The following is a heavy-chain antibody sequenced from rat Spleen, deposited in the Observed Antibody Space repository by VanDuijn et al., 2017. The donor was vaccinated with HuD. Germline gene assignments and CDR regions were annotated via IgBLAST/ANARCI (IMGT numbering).Heavy chain of an antibody. CDR2: ITYAGSST. J-gene: IGHJ4*01. Sequence: EVQLVESGGGLVQPGRSLKLSCAASGFTFSDYYMAWVRQAPKKGLEWVASITYAGSSTFYRDSVRARFTISRDNAKSTLYLQMDSLRSEDTATYYCARHYGGYSEYVMDAWGQGASVTVSS. CDR3: ARHYGGYSEYVMDA. CDR1: GFTFSDYY. D-gene: IGHD1-11*01. V-gene: IGHV5-22*01.